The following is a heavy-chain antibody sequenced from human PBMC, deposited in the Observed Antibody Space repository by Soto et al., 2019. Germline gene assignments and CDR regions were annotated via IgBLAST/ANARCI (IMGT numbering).Heavy chain of an antibody. Sequence: QVQLVQSGAEVKKPGASVKVSCKASGYTFTSYGISWVRQAPGQGLEWMGWISANNGNTNYVQKLQGRVTMTTDTATSTADMELRSLRSDDTAVYYCARDRGRYALDYCGRGTMVTVSS. CDR2: ISANNGNT. D-gene: IGHD1-26*01. CDR3: ARDRGRYALDY. V-gene: IGHV1-18*01. J-gene: IGHJ4*02. CDR1: GYTFTSYG.